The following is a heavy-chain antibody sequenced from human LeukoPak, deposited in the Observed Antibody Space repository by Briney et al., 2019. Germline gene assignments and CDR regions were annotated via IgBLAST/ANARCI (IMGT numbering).Heavy chain of an antibody. V-gene: IGHV1-46*01. CDR3: ARAPLQSAAAFYYYYGMDV. Sequence: GASVKVSCKASGYTFTSYYMHWVRQAPGQGLEWMGIINPSGGSTSYAQKFQGRVTMTRDTSISTAYMELSRLRSDDTAVYYCARAPLQSAAAFYYYYGMDVWGQGTTVTVSS. CDR2: INPSGGST. J-gene: IGHJ6*02. CDR1: GYTFTSYY. D-gene: IGHD2-2*01.